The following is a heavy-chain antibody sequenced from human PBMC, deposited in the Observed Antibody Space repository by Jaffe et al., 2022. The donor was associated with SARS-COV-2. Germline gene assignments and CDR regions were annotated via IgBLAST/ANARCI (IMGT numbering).Heavy chain of an antibody. CDR2: IYPGDSDT. D-gene: IGHD2-2*01. CDR3: ARAYCSSTSCYPYNYGMDV. Sequence: EVQLVQSGAEVKKPGESLKISCKGSGYSFTSYWIGWVRQMPGKGLEWMGIIYPGDSDTRYSPSFQGQVTISADKSISTAYLQWSSLKASDTAMYYCARAYCSSTSCYPYNYGMDVWGQGTTVTVSS. V-gene: IGHV5-51*01. CDR1: GYSFTSYW. J-gene: IGHJ6*02.